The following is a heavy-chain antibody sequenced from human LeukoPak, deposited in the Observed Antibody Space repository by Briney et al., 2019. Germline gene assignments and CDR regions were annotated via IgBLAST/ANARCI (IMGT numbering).Heavy chain of an antibody. J-gene: IGHJ6*02. V-gene: IGHV4-39*07. D-gene: IGHD6-19*01. CDR3: ARDTAVAGHPVYYYGMDV. CDR2: IYYSGST. Sequence: PSETLSLTCTVSGGSISSSSYYWGWIRQPPGKGLEWIGSIYYSGSTYYNPSLKSRVTISVDTSKNQFSLKLSSVTAADTAVYYCARDTAVAGHPVYYYGMDVWGQGTTVTVSS. CDR1: GGSISSSSYY.